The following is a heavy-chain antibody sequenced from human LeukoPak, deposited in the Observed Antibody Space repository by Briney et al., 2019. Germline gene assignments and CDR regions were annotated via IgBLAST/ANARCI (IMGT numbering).Heavy chain of an antibody. CDR1: GYTLTELS. D-gene: IGHD3-9*01. CDR2: FDPEDGET. V-gene: IGHV1-24*01. CDR3: ARGFNGYYDILTGYYSNWFDP. J-gene: IGHJ5*02. Sequence: ASVKVSCKVSGYTLTELSMHWVRQAPGKGLEWMGGFDPEDGETIYAQKFQGRVTMTEDTSTDTAYMELSSLRSEDTAVYYCARGFNGYYDILTGYYSNWFDPWGQGTLVTVSS.